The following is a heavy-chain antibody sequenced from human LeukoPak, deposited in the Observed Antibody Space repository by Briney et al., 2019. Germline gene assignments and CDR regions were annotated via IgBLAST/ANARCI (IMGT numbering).Heavy chain of an antibody. D-gene: IGHD3-10*01. Sequence: PSETLSLTCAVYGGSFSGYYWSWIRQPPGKGLEWIGEINHSRSTNYNPSLKSRVTISVDTSKNQFSLKLSSVTAADTAVYYCARSIRYYGSGSYYKAPLPGGYWGQGTLVTVSS. CDR3: ARSIRYYGSGSYYKAPLPGGY. CDR2: INHSRST. CDR1: GGSFSGYY. J-gene: IGHJ4*02. V-gene: IGHV4-34*01.